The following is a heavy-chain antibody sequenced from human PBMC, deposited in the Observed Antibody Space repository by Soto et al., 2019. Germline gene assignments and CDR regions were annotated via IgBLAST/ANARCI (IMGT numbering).Heavy chain of an antibody. CDR1: GGSISGFF. CDR2: VAASGST. J-gene: IGHJ6*04. CDR3: ARGGSTHCYYDLGV. V-gene: IGHV4-4*07. Sequence: PSETLSLTCTVSGGSISGFFWTWVRPPPGMPLEGLGHVAASGSTAYNPSLRCRLSLSLDVSKTRFPLELTSVTAAETATYFCARGGSTHCYYDLGVLGKGTTVTVST.